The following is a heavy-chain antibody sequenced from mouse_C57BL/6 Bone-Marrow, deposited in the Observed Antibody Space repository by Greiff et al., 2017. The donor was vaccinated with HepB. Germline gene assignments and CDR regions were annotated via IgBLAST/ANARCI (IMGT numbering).Heavy chain of an antibody. Sequence: EVKLMESGGGLVKPGGSLKLSCAASGFTFSSYAMSWVRQTPEKRLEWVATISDGGSYTYYPDNVKGRFTISRDNAKNNLYLQMSHLKSEDTAMYYCAREMGDSSGYFDYWGQGTTLTVSS. V-gene: IGHV5-4*01. CDR3: AREMGDSSGYFDY. CDR1: GFTFSSYA. D-gene: IGHD3-2*02. CDR2: ISDGGSYT. J-gene: IGHJ2*01.